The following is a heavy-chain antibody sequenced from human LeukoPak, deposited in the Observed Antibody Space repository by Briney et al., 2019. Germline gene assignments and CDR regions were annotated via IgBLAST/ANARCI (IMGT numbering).Heavy chain of an antibody. Sequence: GESLKISCKGSGYSFTNYWIAWVRQMPGKGLEWMGIIYPDDSDSKYSPSLQGHVTISADKSISTAYLQWSSLKASDTAMYYCARRVVGATTHYFDYWGQGSLVTVSS. CDR2: IYPDDSDS. V-gene: IGHV5-51*01. D-gene: IGHD2-15*01. J-gene: IGHJ4*02. CDR3: ARRVVGATTHYFDY. CDR1: GYSFTNYW.